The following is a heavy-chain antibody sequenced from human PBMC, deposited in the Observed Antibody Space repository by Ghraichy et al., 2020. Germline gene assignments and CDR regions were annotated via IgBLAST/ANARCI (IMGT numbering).Heavy chain of an antibody. CDR3: ALSPYSSPGWWFGP. CDR2: ISGAGDLT. CDR1: GFTFNNYA. J-gene: IGHJ5*02. Sequence: GGSLRLSCAASGFTFNNYAMTWVRQAPGKGLEWVSDISGAGDLTHYVDSVKGRFTISRDNSRNTLYLQMHSLRVEDTAVYYCALSPYSSPGWWFGPWGQGTLVTVSS. D-gene: IGHD6-19*01. V-gene: IGHV3-23*01.